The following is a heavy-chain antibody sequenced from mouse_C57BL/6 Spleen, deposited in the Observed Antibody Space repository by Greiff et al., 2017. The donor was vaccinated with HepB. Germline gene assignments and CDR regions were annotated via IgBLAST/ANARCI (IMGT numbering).Heavy chain of an antibody. CDR2: ISSGSSTI. CDR3: ARGGTPRAMDY. J-gene: IGHJ4*01. D-gene: IGHD3-3*01. CDR1: GFTFSDYG. Sequence: VQLQQSGGGLVKPGGSLKLSCAASGFTFSDYGMHWVRQAPEKGLEWVAYISSGSSTIYYADTVKGRFTISRDNAKNTLFLQMTSLRSEDTAMYYGARGGTPRAMDYWGQGTSVTVSS. V-gene: IGHV5-17*01.